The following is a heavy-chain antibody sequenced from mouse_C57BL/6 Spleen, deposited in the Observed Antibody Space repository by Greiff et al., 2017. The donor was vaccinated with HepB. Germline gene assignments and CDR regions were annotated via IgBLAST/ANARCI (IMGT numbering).Heavy chain of an antibody. Sequence: EVMLVESGGGLVKPGGSLKLSCAASGFTFSSYTMSWVRQTPEKRLEWVATISGGGGNTYYPDSVKGRFTISRDNAKNTLYLQMSSLRSEDTALYYCAREGNMITKAWFAYWGQGTLVTVSA. J-gene: IGHJ3*01. V-gene: IGHV5-9*01. CDR2: ISGGGGNT. D-gene: IGHD2-4*01. CDR1: GFTFSSYT. CDR3: AREGNMITKAWFAY.